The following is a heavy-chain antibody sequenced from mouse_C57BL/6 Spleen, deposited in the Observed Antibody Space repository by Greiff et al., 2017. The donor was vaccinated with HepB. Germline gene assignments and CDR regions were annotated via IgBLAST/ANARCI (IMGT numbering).Heavy chain of an antibody. J-gene: IGHJ2*01. CDR2: IYPGDGDT. Sequence: VQLQQSGPELVKPGASVKISCKASGYAFSSSWMNWVKQRPGKGLEWIGRIYPGDGDTNYNGKFKGKATLTADKSSSTAYMQLSSLTSEDSAVYFCARFVFFDYWGQGTTLTVSS. CDR1: GYAFSSSW. CDR3: ARFVFFDY. V-gene: IGHV1-82*01.